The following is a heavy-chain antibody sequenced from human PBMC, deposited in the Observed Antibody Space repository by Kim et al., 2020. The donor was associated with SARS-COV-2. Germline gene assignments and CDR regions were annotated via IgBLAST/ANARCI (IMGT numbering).Heavy chain of an antibody. Sequence: GGSLRLSCTASGFSFGDYAITWVRQAPGKGLELVGFIRSKVYGATTESAASVQGRFTISRDDSKRIAYLQMNSLKTEDTAVYDCARGPLVISGGYYYYYGMDVWGQGTTVTVSS. J-gene: IGHJ6*02. CDR3: ARGPLVISGGYYYYYGMDV. V-gene: IGHV3-49*04. D-gene: IGHD3-22*01. CDR1: GFSFGDYA. CDR2: IRSKVYGATT.